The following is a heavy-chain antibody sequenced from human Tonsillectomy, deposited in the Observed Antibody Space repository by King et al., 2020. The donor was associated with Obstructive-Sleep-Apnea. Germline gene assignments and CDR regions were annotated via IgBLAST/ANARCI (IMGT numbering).Heavy chain of an antibody. V-gene: IGHV1-46*03. D-gene: IGHD3-22*01. J-gene: IGHJ4*02. CDR3: TRQDYYDNSGYYYY. CDR1: GYYFPSYH. Sequence: QLVQSGAEVEKPGASVKVSCKASGYYFPSYHIHWVRQAPGLGLEWMGKINPSTGSSGGSTSYAQKFQGRVTLTRDTSTSTVYMELSSLRSDDTAVYYCTRQDYYDNSGYYYYWGQGPLVTVSS. CDR2: INPSTGSSGGST.